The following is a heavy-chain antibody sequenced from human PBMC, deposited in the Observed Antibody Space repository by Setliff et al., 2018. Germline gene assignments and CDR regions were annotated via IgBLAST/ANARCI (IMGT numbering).Heavy chain of an antibody. CDR2: IGGRGIST. J-gene: IGHJ6*03. V-gene: IGHV3-23*01. CDR1: GGSFSGYY. D-gene: IGHD3-3*01. Sequence: PSETLSLTCAVYGGSFSGYYWSWIRQPPGKGLEWVSGIGGRGISTYYADSVKGRFIISRDNSENTLYLQMNSLRAEDTAVYYCAKDGDYNFWSGYFRAYYYYYYMDVWGKGTTVTVSS. CDR3: AKDGDYNFWSGYFRAYYYYYYMDV.